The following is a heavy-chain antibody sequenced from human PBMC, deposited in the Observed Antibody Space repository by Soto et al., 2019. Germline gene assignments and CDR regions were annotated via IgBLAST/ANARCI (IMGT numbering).Heavy chain of an antibody. D-gene: IGHD2-21*02. J-gene: IGHJ5*02. Sequence: LAITCTVSGGSISSSSYYWGWIRHPPGNGLEWIGSIYYSGGTYYNPSLKSRVTISVDTSKNQFSLKLISVTATDTAVSYCARQRTTVVTQAYFDHWRQGAIVTVSS. CDR1: GGSISSSSYY. CDR3: ARQRTTVVTQAYFDH. CDR2: IYYSGGT. V-gene: IGHV4-39*01.